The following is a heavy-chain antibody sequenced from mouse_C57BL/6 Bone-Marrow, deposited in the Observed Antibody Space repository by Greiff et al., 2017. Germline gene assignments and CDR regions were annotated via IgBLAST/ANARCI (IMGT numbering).Heavy chain of an antibody. Sequence: QVQLKQPGAELVKPGASVKLSCKASGYTFTSYWMQWVNQRPGQGLEWIGEIDPSDSYTNYNQKFKGKATLTVDTSSSTAYMQLSSLTSEDSAVYYGARSYYSNPAWFAYGGQGTLVTVSA. V-gene: IGHV1-50*01. J-gene: IGHJ3*01. CDR2: IDPSDSYT. CDR3: ARSYYSNPAWFAY. CDR1: GYTFTSYW. D-gene: IGHD2-5*01.